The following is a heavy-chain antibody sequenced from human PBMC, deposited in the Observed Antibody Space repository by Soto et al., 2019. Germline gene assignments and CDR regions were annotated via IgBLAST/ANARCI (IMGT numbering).Heavy chain of an antibody. V-gene: IGHV1-8*01. J-gene: IGHJ5*02. CDR3: ARGRWVYYGSGILVPQKKFDP. Sequence: ASVKVSCKASGYTFTSYDINWVRQATGQGLEWMGWMNPNSGNTGYAQKFQGRVTMTRNTSISTAYMELSSLRSEDTAVYYCARGRWVYYGSGILVPQKKFDPWGQGTLVTVSS. D-gene: IGHD3-10*01. CDR1: GYTFTSYD. CDR2: MNPNSGNT.